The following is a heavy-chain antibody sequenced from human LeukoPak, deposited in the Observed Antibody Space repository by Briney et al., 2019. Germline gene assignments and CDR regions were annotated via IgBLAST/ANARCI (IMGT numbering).Heavy chain of an antibody. CDR3: ARSQSGVFDV. D-gene: IGHD2-15*01. CDR1: GLTVSSNY. J-gene: IGHJ3*01. V-gene: IGHV3-53*01. CDR2: IFYDGTT. Sequence: GGSLRLSCAASGLTVSSNYMSWVRQAPGKGLEWVSVIFYDGTTYYADSVKGRFTISRDNAENTLYLQMNSLRPEDTALYYCARSQSGVFDVWGQGTMVIVSS.